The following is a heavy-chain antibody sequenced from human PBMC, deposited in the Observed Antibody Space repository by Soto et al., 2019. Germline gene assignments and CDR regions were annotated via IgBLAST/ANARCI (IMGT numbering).Heavy chain of an antibody. Sequence: ASVKVSCKASGYTFTGYYMHWVRQAPGQGLEWMGWINPNSGGTNYAQKFQGWVTMTRDTSISTAYMELSRLRSDDTAVYYCARAKMVAGGFPAQGPRGMDDWGQGTQVTVSS. J-gene: IGHJ6*02. CDR3: ARAKMVAGGFPAQGPRGMDD. CDR1: GYTFTGYY. V-gene: IGHV1-2*04. CDR2: INPNSGGT. D-gene: IGHD6-19*01.